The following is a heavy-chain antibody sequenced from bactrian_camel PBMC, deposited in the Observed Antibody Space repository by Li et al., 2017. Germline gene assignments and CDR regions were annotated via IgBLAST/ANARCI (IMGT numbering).Heavy chain of an antibody. Sequence: HVQLVESGGGSVQAGGSLRLSCAASGLTNAHYCMGWFRQAPGKEREGVATLSSFGSYGDSMYADSVKGRFTISRDKATLYLQMNNLKPDDTAVYYCAADRLACLGSTWSGESLKWNYWGQGTQVTVS. CDR1: GLTNAHYC. D-gene: IGHD1*01. CDR3: AADRLACLGSTWSGESLKWNY. CDR2: LSSFGSYGDS. J-gene: IGHJ4*01. V-gene: IGHV3S55*01.